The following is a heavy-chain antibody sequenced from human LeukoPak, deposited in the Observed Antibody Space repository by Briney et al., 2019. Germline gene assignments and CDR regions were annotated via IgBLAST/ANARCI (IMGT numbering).Heavy chain of an antibody. CDR1: GFSLSSHA. CDR3: ARYGIAVAGTWSGYFDY. Sequence: GGSLRLSCAASGFSLSSHAMSWVRQAPGKGLEWVANIKQDGSEKYYVDSVKGRFTISRDNAKNSLYLQMNSLRAEDTAVYYCARYGIAVAGTWSGYFDYWGQGTLVTVSS. V-gene: IGHV3-7*01. CDR2: IKQDGSEK. D-gene: IGHD6-19*01. J-gene: IGHJ4*02.